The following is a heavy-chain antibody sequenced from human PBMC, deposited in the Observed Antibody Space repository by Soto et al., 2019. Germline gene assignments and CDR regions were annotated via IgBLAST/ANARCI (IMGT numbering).Heavy chain of an antibody. V-gene: IGHV1-69*01. CDR2: IIPIFGTA. J-gene: IGHJ2*01. CDR1: GGTFSSYA. Sequence: QVQLVQSGAEVKKPGSSVKVSCKASGGTFSSYAISWVRQAPGQGLEWMGGIIPIFGTANYAQKFQGRVTITADESTSTAYMEMSSLRSEDTAVYYCARDGYSYGYGDWYFDLWGRGTLVTVSS. D-gene: IGHD5-18*01. CDR3: ARDGYSYGYGDWYFDL.